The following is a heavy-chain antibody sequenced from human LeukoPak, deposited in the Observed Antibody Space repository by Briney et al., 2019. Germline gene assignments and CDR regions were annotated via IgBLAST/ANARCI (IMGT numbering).Heavy chain of an antibody. V-gene: IGHV4-34*01. CDR1: GGSFSGYY. D-gene: IGHD2-2*01. CDR3: ARDSHQLLPHSLYYYGMDV. Sequence: SETLSLTCAVYGGSFSGYYWSWIRQPPGKGLEWIGEINHSGSTNYNPSLKSRVTISVDTSKNQFSLKLSSVTAADTAVYYCARDSHQLLPHSLYYYGMDVWGQGTTVTVSS. J-gene: IGHJ6*02. CDR2: INHSGST.